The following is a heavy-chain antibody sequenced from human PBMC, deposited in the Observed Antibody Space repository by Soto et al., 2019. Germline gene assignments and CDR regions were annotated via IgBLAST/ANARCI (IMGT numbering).Heavy chain of an antibody. CDR1: GYTFTSYY. D-gene: IGHD3-3*01. J-gene: IGHJ6*02. V-gene: IGHV1-46*01. Sequence: ASVKVSCKVSGYTFTSYYMHWVRQAPGQGLEWMGIINPSGGSTSYAQKFQGRVTMTRDTSTSTVYMELSSLRSEDTAVYYCARDPDITIFGVVNRPYYYGMDVWGQGTTVTVSS. CDR2: INPSGGST. CDR3: ARDPDITIFGVVNRPYYYGMDV.